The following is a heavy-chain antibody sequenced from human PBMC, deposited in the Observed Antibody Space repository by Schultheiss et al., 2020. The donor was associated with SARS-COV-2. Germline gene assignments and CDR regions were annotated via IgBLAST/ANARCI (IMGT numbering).Heavy chain of an antibody. D-gene: IGHD4-17*01. J-gene: IGHJ6*03. V-gene: IGHV4-59*01. CDR3: ARDPGDYAYYYYYMDV. Sequence: SETLSLTCTVSGGSISSYYWSWIRQPPGKGLEWIGYIYYCGSTNYNPSLKSRVTISVDTSKNQFSLKLSSVTAADTAVYYCARDPGDYAYYYYYMDVWGKGTTVTVSS. CDR2: IYYCGST. CDR1: GGSISSYY.